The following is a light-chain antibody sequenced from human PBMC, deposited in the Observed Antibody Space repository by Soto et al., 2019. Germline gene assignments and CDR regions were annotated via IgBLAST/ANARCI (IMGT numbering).Light chain of an antibody. V-gene: IGKV1-5*03. Sequence: DIQLTQSPSTLSASVGDRVTITRRASQSFNGWLAWYQQTAGKAPNLLISKASTLQSGVPSRFSGSGSGTEFTLTISSLQPDDFATYYCQQYNNYPYTFGQGTKLEIK. CDR1: QSFNGW. J-gene: IGKJ2*01. CDR3: QQYNNYPYT. CDR2: KAS.